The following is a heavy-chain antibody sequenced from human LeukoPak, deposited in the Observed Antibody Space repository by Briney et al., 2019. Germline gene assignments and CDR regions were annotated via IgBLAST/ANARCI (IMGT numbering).Heavy chain of an antibody. CDR1: GFTVDSNY. Sequence: GGSLRLSCAASGFTVDSNYLSWVRQAPGKGLEWVAVISYDGSNKYYADSVKGRFTISRDNSKNTLYLQMNSLRAEDTAVYYCAKVMPGDYYYDSSGYFYYYYYGMDVWGQGTTVTVSS. V-gene: IGHV3-30*18. CDR3: AKVMPGDYYYDSSGYFYYYYYGMDV. D-gene: IGHD3-22*01. CDR2: ISYDGSNK. J-gene: IGHJ6*02.